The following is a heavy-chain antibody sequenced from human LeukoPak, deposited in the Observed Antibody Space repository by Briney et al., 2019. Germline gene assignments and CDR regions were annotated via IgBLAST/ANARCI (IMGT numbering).Heavy chain of an antibody. CDR2: IIPILGIA. D-gene: IGHD6-19*01. CDR3: ARGTVAGTLYYGMDV. CDR1: GGTFSSYA. V-gene: IGHV1-69*04. Sequence: GASVKVSCKASGGTFSSYAISWVRQAPGQGLEWMGRIIPILGIANYAQKFQGRVTITADKSTSTAYMELSSLRSEDTAVYYCARGTVAGTLYYGMDVWGQGTTVTVSS. J-gene: IGHJ6*02.